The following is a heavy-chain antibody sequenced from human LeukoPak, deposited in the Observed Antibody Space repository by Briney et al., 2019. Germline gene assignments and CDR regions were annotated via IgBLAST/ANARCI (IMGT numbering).Heavy chain of an antibody. V-gene: IGHV3-74*01. CDR2: INTDGSGT. CDR1: GFTFRTYW. D-gene: IGHD3-16*01. CDR3: ARAKPGGNWFDP. Sequence: GGSLRLSRAASGFTFRTYWMHWVPQAPGKGLLWGSRINTDGSGTIYADSVKGRFTISRDNANNTLYLQMNSLRAEDTALYYCARAKPGGNWFDPWGQGTLVSVSS. J-gene: IGHJ5*02.